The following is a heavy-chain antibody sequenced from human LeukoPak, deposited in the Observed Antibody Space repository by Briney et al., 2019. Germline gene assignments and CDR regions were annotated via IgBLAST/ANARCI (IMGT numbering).Heavy chain of an antibody. CDR1: GFTFSDYY. D-gene: IGHD2-2*01. Sequence: GGSLRLSCAASGFTFSDYYMSWIRQAPGKGPEGVSYISTSSYTNYSDSVKGGFTISRDNTKNSLYLQMNSLRAEDTAVYYCARAFRYCSSTSCYLDPWGQGTLVTVSS. CDR2: ISTSSYT. CDR3: ARAFRYCSSTSCYLDP. V-gene: IGHV3-11*06. J-gene: IGHJ5*02.